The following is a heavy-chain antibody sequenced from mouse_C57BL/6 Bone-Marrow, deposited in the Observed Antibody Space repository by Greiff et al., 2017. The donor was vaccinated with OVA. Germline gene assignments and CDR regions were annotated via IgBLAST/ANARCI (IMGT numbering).Heavy chain of an antibody. V-gene: IGHV1-54*01. Sequence: VQLQQSGAELVRPGTSVKVSCKASGYAFTNYLIEWVKQRPGQGLEWIGVINPGSGGTNYNEKFKGKATLTADKSSSTAYIQLRSLTSEDSAVEFGARGGRVVSHFGCWGQGTTLTVSS. CDR1: GYAFTNYL. J-gene: IGHJ2*01. D-gene: IGHD1-1*01. CDR3: ARGGRVVSHFGC. CDR2: INPGSGGT.